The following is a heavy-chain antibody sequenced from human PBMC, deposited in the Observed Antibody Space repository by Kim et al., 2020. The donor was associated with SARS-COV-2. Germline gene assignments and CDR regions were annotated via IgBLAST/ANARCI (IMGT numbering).Heavy chain of an antibody. J-gene: IGHJ4*02. D-gene: IGHD5-12*01. V-gene: IGHV3-30*01. CDR3: ARERDSGYDYGPLDY. Sequence: PVKARFTCSRGNSKQQLYLQMTGLRAEDTAVYYCARERDSGYDYGPLDYWGQGTLVTVSS.